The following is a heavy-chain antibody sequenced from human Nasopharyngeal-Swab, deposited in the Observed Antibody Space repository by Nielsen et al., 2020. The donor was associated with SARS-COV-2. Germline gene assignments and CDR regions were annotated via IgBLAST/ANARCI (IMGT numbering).Heavy chain of an antibody. CDR3: ARVGGLRFLEWLLSDDY. D-gene: IGHD3-3*01. V-gene: IGHV3-21*06. J-gene: IGHJ4*02. CDR2: ISSSGSYI. CDR1: GFTFSSYS. Sequence: GGSLRLSCAASGFTFSSYSMSWVRQAPGKGLEWVSSISSSGSYIYYADSVEGRFTISRDNAKNSLYLQMNSPRAEDTAVYYCARVGGLRFLEWLLSDDYWGQGTLVTVSS.